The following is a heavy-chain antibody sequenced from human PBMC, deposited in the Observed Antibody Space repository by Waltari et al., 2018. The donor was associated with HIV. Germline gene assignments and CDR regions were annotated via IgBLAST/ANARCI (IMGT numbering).Heavy chain of an antibody. CDR2: IIPLFATA. CDR1: GGTFRSYV. Sequence: QVQLVQSGAGVEEPGSSVRASGEDSGGTFRSYVINWVRQAPGQGLEWMGGIIPLFATANYAQKFQGRVTITADESTTTAYMELSSLRSEDAAVFYCVGRGYSYDSHGMDVWGQGTTVTVSS. CDR3: VGRGYSYDSHGMDV. V-gene: IGHV1-69*12. J-gene: IGHJ6*02. D-gene: IGHD5-18*01.